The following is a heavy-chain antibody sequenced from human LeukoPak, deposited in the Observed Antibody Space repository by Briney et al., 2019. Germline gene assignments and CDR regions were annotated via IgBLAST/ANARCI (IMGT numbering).Heavy chain of an antibody. D-gene: IGHD3-10*01. V-gene: IGHV3-30*02. CDR1: GFTFRNYA. CDR3: AKDWGLLWFGELLFGNWFDP. Sequence: GGSLRLSCAASGFTFRNYAIYWVRQAPGKGLEWVAFIRYDGSNKYYADSVKGRFTISRDNSKNTLYLQMNSLRAEDTAVYYCAKDWGLLWFGELLFGNWFDPWGQGTLVTVSS. J-gene: IGHJ5*02. CDR2: IRYDGSNK.